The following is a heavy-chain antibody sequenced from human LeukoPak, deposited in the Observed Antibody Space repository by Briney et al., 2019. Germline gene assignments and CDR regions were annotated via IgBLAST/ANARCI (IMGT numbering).Heavy chain of an antibody. V-gene: IGHV4-59*08. Sequence: PSETLSLTCTVSGGSSSSYYWSWIRQPPGKGLEWIGYIYDSGSTSYNPSLKSRVTISGDTSKNQFSLRLSSVTAADTAVYYCAWPLIGGGWHAFEIWGQGTMVTVSS. CDR2: IYDSGST. D-gene: IGHD3-22*01. CDR3: AWPLIGGGWHAFEI. CDR1: GGSSSSYY. J-gene: IGHJ3*02.